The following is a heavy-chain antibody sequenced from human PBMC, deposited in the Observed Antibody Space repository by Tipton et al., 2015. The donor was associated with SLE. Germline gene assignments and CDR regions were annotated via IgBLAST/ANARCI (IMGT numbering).Heavy chain of an antibody. CDR3: ARGTKYYDFWSGPLWYFDY. CDR2: IYYSGGT. CDR1: GGSISSISSHY. V-gene: IGHV4-61*01. J-gene: IGHJ4*02. D-gene: IGHD3-3*01. Sequence: LRLSCTVSGGSISSISSHYYNWIRQSPGRGLEWIGNIYYSGGTNYNPSLKSRVTLSIDTSKNQFSLRLSSVTAADTAVYYCARGTKYYDFWSGPLWYFDYWGQGMLVTVSS.